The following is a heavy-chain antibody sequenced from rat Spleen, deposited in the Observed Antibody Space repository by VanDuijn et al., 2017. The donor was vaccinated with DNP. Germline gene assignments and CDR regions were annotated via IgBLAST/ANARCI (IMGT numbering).Heavy chain of an antibody. J-gene: IGHJ2*01. Sequence: EVQLQESGPGLVKPSQSLSLTYSVTGYSISSNYRWNWIRKFPGNKMAWIGHISYSGTTTYHPSLKSRLSITRDTSKNQFFLHLSSVTTEDTGTYYCARWNLGTSTLDYWGQGVMVTVSS. CDR2: ISYSGTT. CDR3: ARWNLGTSTLDY. V-gene: IGHV3-1*01. CDR1: GYSISSNY. D-gene: IGHD1-5*01.